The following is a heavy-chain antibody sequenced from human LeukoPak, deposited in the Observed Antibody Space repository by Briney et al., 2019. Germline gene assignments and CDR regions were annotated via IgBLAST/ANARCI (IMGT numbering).Heavy chain of an antibody. CDR1: EFSFRSYG. D-gene: IGHD2-15*01. CDR2: ISYDGTND. Sequence: GGSLRLSCAASEFSFRSYGMNWVRQAPGKGLEWEALISYDGTNDYYVDSVRGRFTVSRDNSKNTLSLQMNSLRGEDTALYYCATDGYCSGGNCYAGHFHYWGQGTLVTVSS. CDR3: ATDGYCSGGNCYAGHFHY. J-gene: IGHJ4*02. V-gene: IGHV3-30*03.